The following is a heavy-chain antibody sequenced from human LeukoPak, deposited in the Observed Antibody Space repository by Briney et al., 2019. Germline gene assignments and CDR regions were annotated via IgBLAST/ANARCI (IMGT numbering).Heavy chain of an antibody. CDR1: GFTVSSNY. CDR3: ARGPDYGDSGLAFDI. D-gene: IGHD4-17*01. CDR2: IYSGGST. J-gene: IGHJ3*02. V-gene: IGHV3-53*01. Sequence: PGGSLRLSCAASGFTVSSNYMSWVRQAPGKGLEWVSVIYSGGSTYYADSVKGRFTISRDNSKDTLYIQMNSLRAEDTAVYYWARGPDYGDSGLAFDIWGQGTMVTVSS.